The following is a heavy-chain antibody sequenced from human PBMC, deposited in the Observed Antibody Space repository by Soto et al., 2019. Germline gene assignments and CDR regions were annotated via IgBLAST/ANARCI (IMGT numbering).Heavy chain of an antibody. CDR1: GFTFSSYS. CDR3: ARAPGGPYYYDSSGYQTRLGLDY. CDR2: ISSSSSYI. J-gene: IGHJ4*02. D-gene: IGHD3-22*01. V-gene: IGHV3-21*01. Sequence: PGGSLRLSCAASGFTFSSYSMNWVRQAPGKGLEWVSSISSSSSYIYYADSVKGRFTISRDNAKNSLYLQMNSLRAEDTAVYYCARAPGGPYYYDSSGYQTRLGLDYWGQGT.